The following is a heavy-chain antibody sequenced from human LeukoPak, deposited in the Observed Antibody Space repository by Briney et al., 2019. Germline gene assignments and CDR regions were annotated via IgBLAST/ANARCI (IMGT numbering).Heavy chain of an antibody. CDR3: ARHGAELNDAFDI. V-gene: IGHV4-39*01. CDR2: IYYSGST. D-gene: IGHD1-26*01. J-gene: IGHJ3*02. Sequence: SETLSLTCTVSGGSISSSSYYWGWIRQPTGKGLEWIGSIYYSGSTYYNPSLKSRVTISVDTSKNQFSLKLSSVTAADTAVYYCARHGAELNDAFDIWGQGTMVTVSS. CDR1: GGSISSSSYY.